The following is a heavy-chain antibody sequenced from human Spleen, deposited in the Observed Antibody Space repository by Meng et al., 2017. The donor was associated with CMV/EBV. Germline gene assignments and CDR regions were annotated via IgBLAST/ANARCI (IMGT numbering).Heavy chain of an antibody. CDR3: ARDRTGDCSSTSCYNYYYYYGMGV. J-gene: IGHJ6*02. D-gene: IGHD2-2*02. CDR1: GGTFSSYA. Sequence: SVKVSCKTYGGTFSSYAFSWVRQAPGQGLEWMGGIIPIFGIANYAQKFQGRVTITTDESTSTAYMELSSLRSEDTAVYYCARDRTGDCSSTSCYNYYYYYGMGVWGQGTTVTVSS. V-gene: IGHV1-69*05. CDR2: IIPIFGIA.